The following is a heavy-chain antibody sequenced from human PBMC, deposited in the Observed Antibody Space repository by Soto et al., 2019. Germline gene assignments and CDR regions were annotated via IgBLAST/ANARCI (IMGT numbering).Heavy chain of an antibody. CDR2: ISSNGGST. CDR3: VKDGNYYDSSGYPGSWNWFDP. D-gene: IGHD3-22*01. Sequence: GGSLRLSCSASGFTFSSYAMHWVRQAPGKGLEYVSAISSNGGSTYYADSVKGRFTISRDNSKNTLYLQMSSLRAEDTAVYYCVKDGNYYDSSGYPGSWNWFDPWGQGTLVTVSS. V-gene: IGHV3-64D*08. CDR1: GFTFSSYA. J-gene: IGHJ5*02.